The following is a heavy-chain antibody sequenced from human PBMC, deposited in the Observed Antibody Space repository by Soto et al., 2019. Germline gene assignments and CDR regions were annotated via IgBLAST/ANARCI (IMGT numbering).Heavy chain of an antibody. D-gene: IGHD2-15*01. CDR1: GFIFSSYS. V-gene: IGHV3-30-3*01. J-gene: IGHJ4*02. CDR3: AREVVLPKWYFDN. CDR2: TSSDGGTK. Sequence: QAQLMESGGGVVQPGGSLRLSCTTSGFIFSSYSMHWFRQAPGEGLEWVAVTSSDGGTKFYVDSVKGRFTVSRDNSKNTLYLQMNSLRHEDTAMYYCAREVVLPKWYFDNWGQGIRVTVSS.